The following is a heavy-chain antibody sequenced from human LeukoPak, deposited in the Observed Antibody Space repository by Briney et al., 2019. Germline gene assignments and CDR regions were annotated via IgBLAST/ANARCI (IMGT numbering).Heavy chain of an antibody. D-gene: IGHD2-2*01. V-gene: IGHV3-21*01. Sequence: PGGSLRLSCAASGFTFSSYSMNWVPQAPGKGLEWVSSISSDSNYIFYADSVQGRFTISRDNAENSLFLQMNSLRAEDTAVYYCASRYCTSTNCYAFDIWGQGTMVTVSS. J-gene: IGHJ3*02. CDR3: ASRYCTSTNCYAFDI. CDR2: ISSDSNYI. CDR1: GFTFSSYS.